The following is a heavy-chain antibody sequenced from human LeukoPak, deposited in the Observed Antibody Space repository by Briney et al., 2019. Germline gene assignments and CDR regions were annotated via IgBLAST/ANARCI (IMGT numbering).Heavy chain of an antibody. J-gene: IGHJ3*02. CDR3: ARHPYNWNNENAFDI. CDR1: GGSISSGGYY. V-gene: IGHV4-31*03. Sequence: SETLSLTCTVSGGSISSGGYYWSWIRQHPGKGLEWIGYIYYSGSTYYNPPLKSRVTISVDTSKNQFSLKLSSVTAADTAVYYCARHPYNWNNENAFDIWGQGTMVTVSS. CDR2: IYYSGST. D-gene: IGHD1/OR15-1a*01.